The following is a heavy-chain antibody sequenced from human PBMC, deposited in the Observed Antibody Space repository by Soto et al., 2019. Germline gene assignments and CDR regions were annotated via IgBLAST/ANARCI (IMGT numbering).Heavy chain of an antibody. D-gene: IGHD3-10*01. Sequence: QITLKESGPTLVEPTQTLTLTCSFSGFSLTNSGVGVCWLRQAPGTALDIFGIIYWDNDRRYSPSLKTRLTSTKDTSNNHVVLSMTTMEPVDTGTYYCEHRVSYSAGEVGCFDSWVQGTPV. CDR3: EHRVSYSAGEVGCFDS. V-gene: IGHV2-5*02. J-gene: IGHJ5*01. CDR2: IYWDNDR. CDR1: GFSLTNSGVG.